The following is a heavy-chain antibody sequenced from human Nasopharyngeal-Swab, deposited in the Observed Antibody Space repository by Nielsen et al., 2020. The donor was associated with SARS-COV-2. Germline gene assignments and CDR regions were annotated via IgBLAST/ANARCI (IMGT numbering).Heavy chain of an antibody. CDR3: VRGLWFGELLGSGY. D-gene: IGHD3-10*01. CDR2: IWYDGSNK. V-gene: IGHV3-33*01. Sequence: GGSLRLSCAASGFTFSSYGMHWVRQAPGKGLEWVAVIWYDGSNKYYADSVKGRFTISRDNSKNTLYLQMNSLRAEDTAVYYCVRGLWFGELLGSGYWGQGTLVTDSS. CDR1: GFTFSSYG. J-gene: IGHJ4*02.